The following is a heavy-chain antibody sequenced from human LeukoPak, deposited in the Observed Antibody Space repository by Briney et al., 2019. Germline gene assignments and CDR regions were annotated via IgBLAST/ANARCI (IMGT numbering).Heavy chain of an antibody. CDR3: ARDPSWLVRSKNYFNYMDV. J-gene: IGHJ6*03. CDR1: GFTFSSYS. CDR2: ISSSSSYI. V-gene: IGHV3-21*01. Sequence: PGGSLRLSCAASGFTFSSYSMNWVRQAPGKGLEWVSSISSSSSYIYYADSVKGRFTISGDNAKNSLYLQMNSLRAEDTAVYYCARDPSWLVRSKNYFNYMDVWGKGTTVTVSS. D-gene: IGHD6-19*01.